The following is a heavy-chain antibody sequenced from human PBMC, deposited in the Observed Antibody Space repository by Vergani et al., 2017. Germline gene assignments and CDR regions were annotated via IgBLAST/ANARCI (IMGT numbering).Heavy chain of an antibody. CDR3: ARRYGSSWYRGDAFDI. D-gene: IGHD6-13*01. CDR1: GYSFTSYW. J-gene: IGHJ3*02. V-gene: IGHV5-51*01. CDR2: IYPGDSDT. Sequence: EVQLVQSGAEVKKPGESLRISCKGSGYSFTSYWIGWVRQMPGKGLEWMGIIYPGDSDTRYSPSFQGQVTISADKSISTAYLQWSSLKASDTAMYYCARRYGSSWYRGDAFDIWGQGTMVTVSS.